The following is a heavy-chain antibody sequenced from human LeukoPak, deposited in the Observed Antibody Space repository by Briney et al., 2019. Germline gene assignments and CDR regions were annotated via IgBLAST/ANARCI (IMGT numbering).Heavy chain of an antibody. V-gene: IGHV3-48*04. CDR3: ARDIYYDSSGYYGSVY. J-gene: IGHJ4*02. CDR2: ISSSSSTI. D-gene: IGHD3-22*01. CDR1: GFTVSSNY. Sequence: GGSLRLSCAASGFTVSSNYMSWVRQAPGKGLEWVSYISSSSSTIYYADSVKGRFTISRDNAKNSLYLQMNSLRAEDTAVYYCARDIYYDSSGYYGSVYWGQGTLVTVSS.